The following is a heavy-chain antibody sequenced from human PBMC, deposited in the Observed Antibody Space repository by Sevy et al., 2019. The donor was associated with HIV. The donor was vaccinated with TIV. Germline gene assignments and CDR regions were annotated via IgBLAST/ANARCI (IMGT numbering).Heavy chain of an antibody. CDR2: ISSSGSTI. Sequence: GGSLRLSCAASGFTFSSYEMNWVRQAPGKGLEWVSYISSSGSTIYYADSVKGRFTISRDNAKNSLYLQMNSLRAEDTAVYYCARGYCSSTSCQRNFDYWGQGTLVIVSS. CDR3: ARGYCSSTSCQRNFDY. CDR1: GFTFSSYE. J-gene: IGHJ4*02. D-gene: IGHD2-2*01. V-gene: IGHV3-48*03.